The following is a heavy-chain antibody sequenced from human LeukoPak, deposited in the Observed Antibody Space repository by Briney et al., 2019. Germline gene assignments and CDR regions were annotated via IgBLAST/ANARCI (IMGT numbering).Heavy chain of an antibody. CDR3: AREQSSGSYLS. V-gene: IGHV1-18*01. D-gene: IGHD3-10*01. CDR2: ISTYNGNT. CDR1: GYTFTSYG. Sequence: ASVTVSCKASGYTFTSYGISWVRQAPGQGLEWMGWISTYNGNTNYAQKLQGRVTMTTDTSTSTAYMELRSLRSDDTAVYYCAREQSSGSYLSWGQGTLVTVSS. J-gene: IGHJ4*02.